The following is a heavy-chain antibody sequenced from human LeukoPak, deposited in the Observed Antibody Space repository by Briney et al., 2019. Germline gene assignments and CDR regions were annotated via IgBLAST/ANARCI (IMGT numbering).Heavy chain of an antibody. V-gene: IGHV3-23*01. CDR1: GFTFRIYA. CDR2: FSGSGGST. J-gene: IGHJ4*02. Sequence: PGGSLRLSCAGSGFTFRIYAMSWVRRAPGKGRRWVSAFSGSGGSTYYADSVKGRFAISRDNSKNTLYLQMNSLRAEDTAVYYCAKPPYGRDVYNYFDYWGQGTPVTVSS. CDR3: AKPPYGRDVYNYFDY. D-gene: IGHD5-24*01.